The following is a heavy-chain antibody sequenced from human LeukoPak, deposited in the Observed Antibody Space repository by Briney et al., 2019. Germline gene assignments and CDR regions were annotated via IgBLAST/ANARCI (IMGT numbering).Heavy chain of an antibody. J-gene: IGHJ3*02. CDR2: ITGSGANT. CDR1: GFTLSSYA. CDR3: AKAYTSGSYFIDDAFDI. Sequence: GGSLRLSCAASGFTLSSYAMSWVRQAPGKGLEWVSGITGSGANTYYADSVKGRFTISRDNSRNTLYLQINTLKAEDTAVYYCAKAYTSGSYFIDDAFDIWGQGTMVTASS. D-gene: IGHD3-10*01. V-gene: IGHV3-23*01.